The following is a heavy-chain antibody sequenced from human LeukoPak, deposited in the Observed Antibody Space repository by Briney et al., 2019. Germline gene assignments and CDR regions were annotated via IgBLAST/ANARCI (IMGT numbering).Heavy chain of an antibody. CDR3: ARHWSAGGGVIHPYDF. J-gene: IGHJ3*01. Sequence: GESLKISCQGSGYNFANYWIVWVRQMPGRGLEWMGIIYPYDSDTRYNTSFQGHVTISADESISTAFLEWSSLEASDTAMYYCARHWSAGGGVIHPYDFWGQGTMVIVSS. D-gene: IGHD3-10*01. CDR2: IYPYDSDT. CDR1: GYNFANYW. V-gene: IGHV5-51*01.